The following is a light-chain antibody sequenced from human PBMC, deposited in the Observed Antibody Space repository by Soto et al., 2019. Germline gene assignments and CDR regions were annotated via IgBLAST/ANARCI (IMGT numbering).Light chain of an antibody. CDR1: SSDIGGYEA. CDR3: SSFTSSGTYV. Sequence: QSALTQPASVSGSPGQSITISCTGTSSDIGGYEAVSWYQQHPGKAPKLILYDVSNRPSGISNRFSGSKSGNTASLTISGLQAEDEADYYCSSFTSSGTYVFGAGTKVTVL. J-gene: IGLJ1*01. V-gene: IGLV2-14*01. CDR2: DVS.